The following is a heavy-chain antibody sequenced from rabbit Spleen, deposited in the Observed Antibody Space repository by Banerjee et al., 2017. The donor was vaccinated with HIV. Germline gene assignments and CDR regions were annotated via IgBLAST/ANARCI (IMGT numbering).Heavy chain of an antibody. D-gene: IGHD2-1*01. Sequence: QEQLVESGGDLVKPGASLTLTCIASGVSFSGNSYMCWVRQAPGKGLEWIACIDTGSSGFTYFANWAKGRFTISKTSSTTVTLQMTSLTAADTATYFCARGSATMTMVITGYYLGLWGPGTLVTVS. CDR2: IDTGSSGFT. J-gene: IGHJ4*01. CDR3: ARGSATMTMVITGYYLGL. V-gene: IGHV1S45*01. CDR1: GVSFSGNSY.